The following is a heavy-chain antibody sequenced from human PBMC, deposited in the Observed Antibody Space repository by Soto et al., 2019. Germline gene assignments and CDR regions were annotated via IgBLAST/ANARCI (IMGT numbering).Heavy chain of an antibody. CDR1: GGTFSSYT. D-gene: IGHD3-22*01. J-gene: IGHJ3*02. V-gene: IGHV1-69*02. Sequence: QVQLVQSGAEVKKPGSSVKVSCKASGGTFSSYTISWVRQAPGQGLEWMGRIIPILGIANYAQKFQGRVTITADKSTSTAYMELSSLRSEDTAVYYCALTAEPGLIVVPIRIWGQGTMVTVSS. CDR3: ALTAEPGLIVVPIRI. CDR2: IIPILGIA.